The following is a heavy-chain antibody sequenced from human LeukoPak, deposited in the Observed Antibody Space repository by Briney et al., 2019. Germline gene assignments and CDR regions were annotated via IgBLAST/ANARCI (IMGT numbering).Heavy chain of an antibody. CDR2: IYTSGST. CDR1: GGSISSYY. D-gene: IGHD4-23*01. V-gene: IGHV4-4*07. J-gene: IGHJ3*02. Sequence: SETLSLTCTVSGGSISSYYWSWIRQPAGKGLEWIGRIYTSGSTNYNPSLKSRVTISVDTSKNQFSLKLSSVTAADTAVYYCARRNPRGDNDAFDIWGQGTMVTVSS. CDR3: ARRNPRGDNDAFDI.